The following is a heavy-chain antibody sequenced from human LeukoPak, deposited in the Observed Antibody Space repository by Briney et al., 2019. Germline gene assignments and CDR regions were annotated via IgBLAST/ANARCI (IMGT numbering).Heavy chain of an antibody. CDR2: INAGNGNT. Sequence: ASVKVSCKASGYTFTSYAMHWVRQAPGQRLEWMGWINAGNGNTKYSQKFQGRVTITRDTSASTIYMELSSLRSEDTAVYYCARDLELKYYYGSGSYFGLHYYYGMDVWGQGTTVTVSS. D-gene: IGHD3-10*01. CDR1: GYTFTSYA. V-gene: IGHV1-3*01. J-gene: IGHJ6*02. CDR3: ARDLELKYYYGSGSYFGLHYYYGMDV.